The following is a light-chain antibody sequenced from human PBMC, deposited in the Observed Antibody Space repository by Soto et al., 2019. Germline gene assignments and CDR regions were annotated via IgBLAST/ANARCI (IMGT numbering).Light chain of an antibody. CDR3: MQALQTPRT. J-gene: IGKJ5*01. Sequence: EMVMTRSPRSLPVSAGEADSISSRSSQSLLHSNGYNYLDWYLQKPGQSPQLLIYLGSNRASGVPDRFSGSGSGTDSTLKISRVEAEDVGVYYCMQALQTPRTFGQGTRLEI. CDR2: LGS. CDR1: QSLLHSNGYNY. V-gene: IGKV2-28*01.